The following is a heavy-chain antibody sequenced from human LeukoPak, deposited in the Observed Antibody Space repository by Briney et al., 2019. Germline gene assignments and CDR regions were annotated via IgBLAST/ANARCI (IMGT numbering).Heavy chain of an antibody. Sequence: PSETLSLTCTVSGGSISSYYWSWIRQPPGKGLEWIGYIYYSGRTNYNPSLKSRVTISVDTSKNQFSLKLSSVTAADTAVYYCAVTMIVAPWFDPWGQGTLVTVSS. J-gene: IGHJ5*02. CDR2: IYYSGRT. CDR1: GGSISSYY. V-gene: IGHV4-59*01. CDR3: AVTMIVAPWFDP. D-gene: IGHD3-22*01.